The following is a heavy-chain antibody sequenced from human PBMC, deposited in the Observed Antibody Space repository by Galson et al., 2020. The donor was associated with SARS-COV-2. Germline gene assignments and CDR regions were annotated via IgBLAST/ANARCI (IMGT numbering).Heavy chain of an antibody. CDR1: DVSMTSYY. J-gene: IGHJ6*02. Sequence: ETSETLSLTCSVSDVSMTSYYWSWIRQPPGKGLEWIGYISYSGSTNYNPPLRSRVTILVDMSRNQFSLKLSSVTAADTAIYYCARDPAPLYGDNYYYGMDVWGRGTTVTVSS. CDR2: ISYSGST. CDR3: ARDPAPLYGDNYYYGMDV. D-gene: IGHD4-17*01. V-gene: IGHV4-59*01.